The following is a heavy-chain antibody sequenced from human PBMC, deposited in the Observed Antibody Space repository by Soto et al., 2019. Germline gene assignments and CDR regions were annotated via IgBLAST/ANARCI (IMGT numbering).Heavy chain of an antibody. V-gene: IGHV3-13*04. J-gene: IGHJ4*02. CDR1: GFTFSSYD. CDR2: IGTTGDT. CDR3: ARAIGPTLFDY. D-gene: IGHD3-22*01. Sequence: GGSLRLSCSASGFTFSSYDMHWVRQGTGKCLEWVSAIGTTGDTYYAGSVKGRFTISRENAKNSLYLQMNSLRAGDTAIYFCARAIGPTLFDYWGQGTLVTVSS.